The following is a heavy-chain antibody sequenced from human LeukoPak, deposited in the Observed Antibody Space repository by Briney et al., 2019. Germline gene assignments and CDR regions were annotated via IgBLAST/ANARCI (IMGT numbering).Heavy chain of an antibody. Sequence: GGSLRLSCAASGFTFSTYAMSWVRQAPGKGLEWVSAISGSGDITYYADSVKGRFTISRDNSRNTLYLQMNSLRAEDTAVYYCAKRSVYDSSTYQYDFWGQGTLVTVSS. V-gene: IGHV3-23*01. CDR1: GFTFSTYA. CDR2: ISGSGDIT. J-gene: IGHJ4*02. CDR3: AKRSVYDSSTYQYDF. D-gene: IGHD3-22*01.